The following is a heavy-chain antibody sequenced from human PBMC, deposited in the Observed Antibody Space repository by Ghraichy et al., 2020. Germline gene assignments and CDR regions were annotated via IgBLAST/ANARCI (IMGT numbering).Heavy chain of an antibody. Sequence: ASVKVSCKASGYTFTSYGISWVRQAPGQGLEWMGWISVYNGNTIYAQKLQGRVTMTTDTSTSTAYMELRSLRSDDTAVYYCARDTRIMIKFGGVIVSPGGFDYWGQGTLVTVSS. J-gene: IGHJ4*02. CDR3: ARDTRIMIKFGGVIVSPGGFDY. CDR1: GYTFTSYG. CDR2: ISVYNGNT. D-gene: IGHD3-16*02. V-gene: IGHV1-18*01.